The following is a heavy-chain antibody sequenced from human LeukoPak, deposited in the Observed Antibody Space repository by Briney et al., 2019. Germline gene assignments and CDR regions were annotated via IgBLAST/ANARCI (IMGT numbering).Heavy chain of an antibody. CDR3: ARDLPGRPATHYFDY. D-gene: IGHD2-15*01. CDR1: GGTFSSYA. J-gene: IGHJ4*02. Sequence: SVKVSCKASGGTFSSYAISWVRQAPGQGLEWMGGIIPIFGTANYAQKFQGRVTITADESTSTAYMELSSLRAEDTAVYYCARDLPGRPATHYFDYWGQGTLVTVSS. V-gene: IGHV1-69*13. CDR2: IIPIFGTA.